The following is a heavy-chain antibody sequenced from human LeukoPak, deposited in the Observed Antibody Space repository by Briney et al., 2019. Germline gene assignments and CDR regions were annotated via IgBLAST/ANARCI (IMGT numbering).Heavy chain of an antibody. CDR3: ARVREVSGAFDI. V-gene: IGHV3-7*01. Sequence: GGSLRLSCAASGFTFSTYWMSWVRQTPEKGLEWVANIKQDESEKYYVDSVKGRFTISRDNARNSLYLQMNSLRAEDTAVYYCARVREVSGAFDIWGQGTMVTVSS. D-gene: IGHD3-16*02. CDR1: GFTFSTYW. CDR2: IKQDESEK. J-gene: IGHJ3*02.